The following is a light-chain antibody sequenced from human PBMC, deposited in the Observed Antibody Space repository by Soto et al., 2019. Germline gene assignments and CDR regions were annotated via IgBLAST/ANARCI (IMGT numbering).Light chain of an antibody. CDR1: SSDVGAYNY. V-gene: IGLV2-14*01. J-gene: IGLJ2*01. Sequence: QSALTQPASVSGSPGQSITISCTVTSSDVGAYNYVSWYQQHPGKAPKLIIYEVSNRPSGVSHRFSGSKSGNTASLTISGLQAEDESDYYCNSYTTTSILFGGGTKLTVL. CDR2: EVS. CDR3: NSYTTTSIL.